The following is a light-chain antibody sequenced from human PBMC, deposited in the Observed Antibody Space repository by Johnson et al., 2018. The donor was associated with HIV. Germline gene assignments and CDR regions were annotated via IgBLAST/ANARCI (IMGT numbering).Light chain of an antibody. V-gene: IGLV1-51*02. CDR1: ISNIESYF. Sequence: QSVLTQPPSVSAAPGQRVNISCSGNISNIESYFVSWYQQLPGTAPTLLIYEDNKRPSGIPDRFSGSKSGTSATLGITGLQTGDEADYFCGTWDNSLRTAVFGTGTKVTVL. CDR2: EDN. CDR3: GTWDNSLRTAV. J-gene: IGLJ1*01.